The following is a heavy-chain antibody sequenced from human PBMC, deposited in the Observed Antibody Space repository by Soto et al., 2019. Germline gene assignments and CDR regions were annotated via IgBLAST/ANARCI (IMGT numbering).Heavy chain of an antibody. V-gene: IGHV3-23*01. D-gene: IGHD6-6*01. CDR1: GFSFSSYA. CDR2: ISVSGGST. J-gene: IGHJ4*01. CDR3: ARKGSSTLSYFDY. Sequence: GGSLRLSCAASGFSFSSYAMSWVRQAPGKGLEWVSSISVSGGSTYYADSVKGRFTISRDNSKNTLYLQMDSLRAEDRAIYYCARKGSSTLSYFDYWGQGTLVTVSS.